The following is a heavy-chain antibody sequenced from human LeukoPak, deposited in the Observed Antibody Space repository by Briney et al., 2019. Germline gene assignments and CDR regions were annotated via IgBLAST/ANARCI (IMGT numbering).Heavy chain of an antibody. D-gene: IGHD2-2*01. CDR1: GFTFSSYS. CDR2: ISTISSYI. CDR3: ARTEPVVPAAIFWDGMDV. J-gene: IGHJ6*04. V-gene: IGHV3-21*01. Sequence: GGSLRLSCAASGFTFSSYSMNWVRQAPGKGLEWVSSISTISSYIYYADSVKGRFTNSRDNAKNSLYLQMNSLRAEDTAVYYCARTEPVVPAAIFWDGMDVWGKGTTVTVSS.